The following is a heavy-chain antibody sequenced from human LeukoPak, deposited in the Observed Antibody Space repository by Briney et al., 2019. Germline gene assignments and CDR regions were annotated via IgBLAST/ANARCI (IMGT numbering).Heavy chain of an antibody. CDR3: ARDSSGGNDY. Sequence: SETLSLTCAVSGGSISSYYWSWIRQPPGKGLEWIGYIYYSGSTNYNPSLKSRVTISVDTSKNQFSLKLSSVTAADTAVYYCARDSSGGNDYWGQGTLVTVSS. CDR1: GGSISSYY. J-gene: IGHJ4*02. V-gene: IGHV4-59*01. D-gene: IGHD6-25*01. CDR2: IYYSGST.